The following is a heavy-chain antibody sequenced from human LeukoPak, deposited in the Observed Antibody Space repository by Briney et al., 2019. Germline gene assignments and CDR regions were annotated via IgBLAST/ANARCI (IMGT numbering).Heavy chain of an antibody. D-gene: IGHD3-3*01. V-gene: IGHV1-18*01. J-gene: IGHJ4*02. CDR2: ISAYNGNT. CDR1: GYTFTSYG. CDR3: ARAYYDFWSGASWYFDY. Sequence: ASVKVSCKASGYTFTSYGISWVRQAPGQGLEWMGWISAYNGNTNYAQKLQGSVTMTTDTSTSTAYMELRSLRSDDTAVYYCARAYYDFWSGASWYFDYWGQGTLVTVSS.